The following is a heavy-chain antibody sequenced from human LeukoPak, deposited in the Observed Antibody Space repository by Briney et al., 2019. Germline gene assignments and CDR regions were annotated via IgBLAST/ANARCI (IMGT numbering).Heavy chain of an antibody. J-gene: IGHJ4*02. V-gene: IGHV4-34*01. CDR3: ARGWVQLWPFDY. Sequence: ETLSLTCAVYGGSFSGYYWSWIRQPPGKGLEWIGEINHSGSTNYNPSLKSRVTISVDTSKNQFSLKLSSVTAADAAVYYCARGWVQLWPFDYWGQGTLVTVSS. CDR2: INHSGST. D-gene: IGHD5-18*01. CDR1: GGSFSGYY.